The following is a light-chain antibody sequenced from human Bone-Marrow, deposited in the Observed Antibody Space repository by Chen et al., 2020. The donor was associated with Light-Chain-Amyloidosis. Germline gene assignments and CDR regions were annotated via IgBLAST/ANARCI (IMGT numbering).Light chain of an antibody. Sequence: SYELTQTPSVSEPQGQTPRITRSGDDLPTKYAYWYQKKPGQAPVLVIHRDTERPSGISERFSGSSTRTTGTLTISGVHAEDEADYHCQSADSSGTYEVIFGGGTKLTVL. J-gene: IGLJ2*01. CDR3: QSADSSGTYEVI. V-gene: IGLV3-25*03. CDR1: DLPTKY. CDR2: RDT.